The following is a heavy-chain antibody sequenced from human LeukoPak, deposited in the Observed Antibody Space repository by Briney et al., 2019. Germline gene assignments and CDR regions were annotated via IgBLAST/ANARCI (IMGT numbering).Heavy chain of an antibody. CDR1: GYTFTSYY. Sequence: ASVKVSCKASGYTFTSYYIHWVRQAPGQGLEWMGIINPSGGSTNYAQKFQGRVTMTRDTSTSTVYMELSSLRSEDTAVYYCARARARYAFDIWGQGTMVTVSS. CDR2: INPSGGST. V-gene: IGHV1-46*01. CDR3: ARARARYAFDI. D-gene: IGHD3-10*01. J-gene: IGHJ3*02.